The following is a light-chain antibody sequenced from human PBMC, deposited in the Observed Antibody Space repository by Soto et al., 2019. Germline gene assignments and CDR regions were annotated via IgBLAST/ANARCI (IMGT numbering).Light chain of an antibody. Sequence: QAVVTQEPSLTVFPGGTVTLTCGSSTGAVTSGHYPYWFQQKPGQAPRTLIYDTSNKHSWTPARFSGSLLGGKAALTLSGAQPEDEAEYYCLLSYGGARHVFGTGTKVTVL. CDR3: LLSYGGARHV. CDR2: DTS. V-gene: IGLV7-46*01. CDR1: TGAVTSGHY. J-gene: IGLJ1*01.